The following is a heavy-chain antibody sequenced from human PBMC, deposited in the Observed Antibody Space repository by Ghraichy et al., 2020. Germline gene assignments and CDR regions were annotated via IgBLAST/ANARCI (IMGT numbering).Heavy chain of an antibody. J-gene: IGHJ4*02. CDR1: GFTFSNAW. CDR2: IKSKTDGGTT. Sequence: LTCAASGFTFSNAWMNWVRQAPGKGLEWVGRIKSKTDGGTTDYAAPVKGRFTISRDDSKNTLSLQMNSLETEDTALYYSIADRCSTTSCFYSWGQGTLITVSS. D-gene: IGHD2-2*01. CDR3: IADRCSTTSCFYS. V-gene: IGHV3-15*01.